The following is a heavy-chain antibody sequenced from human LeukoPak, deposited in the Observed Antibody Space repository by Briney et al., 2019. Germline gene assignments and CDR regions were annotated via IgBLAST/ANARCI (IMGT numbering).Heavy chain of an antibody. Sequence: GSSVKVSCKASGGTFSSYAISWVRQAPGQGLEWMGGIIPIFGTANYAQKFQGRVTITADESTSTAYMELSSLRSEDTAVYYCARDLNCGGDCYTPFGYWGQGTLVTVSS. V-gene: IGHV1-69*01. CDR1: GGTFSSYA. D-gene: IGHD2-21*02. J-gene: IGHJ4*02. CDR2: IIPIFGTA. CDR3: ARDLNCGGDCYTPFGY.